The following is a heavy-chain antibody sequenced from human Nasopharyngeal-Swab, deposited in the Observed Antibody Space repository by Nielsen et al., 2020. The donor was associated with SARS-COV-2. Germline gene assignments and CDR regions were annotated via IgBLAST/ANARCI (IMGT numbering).Heavy chain of an antibody. CDR2: ISYEGSKK. CDR1: GFTFNNYG. CDR3: AKARGLFWLGEFRSDAFDI. Sequence: GESLKISCAASGFTFNNYGMHWVRQAPGKGLEWVAVISYEGSKKYYVDSVKGRFTISRDYSKNTLYLQMNSLRADDTAVYHCAKARGLFWLGEFRSDAFDIWGQGTMVTVSS. V-gene: IGHV3-30*18. D-gene: IGHD3-10*01. J-gene: IGHJ3*02.